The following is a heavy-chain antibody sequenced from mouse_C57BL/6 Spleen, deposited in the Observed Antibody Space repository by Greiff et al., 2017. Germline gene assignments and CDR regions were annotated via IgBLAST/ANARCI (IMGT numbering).Heavy chain of an antibody. J-gene: IGHJ2*01. CDR2: FYPGSGSL. Sequence: VKLQESGAELVKPGASVKLSCTASGYTFTEYTIHWVKQRSGKGLEWIGWFYPGSGSLKYTETFKVKATLTADKSSSTVYMELSRLTSEDSAVYFCARHEDGRYHFDYWGQGTTLTVSS. D-gene: IGHD1-1*01. CDR3: ARHEDGRYHFDY. CDR1: GYTFTEYT. V-gene: IGHV1-62-2*01.